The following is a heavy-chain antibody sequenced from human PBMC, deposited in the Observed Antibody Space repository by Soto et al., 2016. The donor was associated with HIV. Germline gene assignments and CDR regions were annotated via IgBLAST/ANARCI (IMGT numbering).Heavy chain of an antibody. V-gene: IGHV3-66*01. J-gene: IGHJ4*02. Sequence: EVQLVESGGGLVQPGGSLRLSCAASGFTVSSNYMSWVRQAPGKGLEWVSVIYSGGSTYYADSVKGRFTISRDNSKNTLYLQMNSLRAEDTAVYYCARVDMSDSSSWYFDYWGQGTLVTVSS. CDR3: ARVDMSDSSSWYFDY. CDR1: GFTVSSNY. D-gene: IGHD6-13*01. CDR2: IYSGGST.